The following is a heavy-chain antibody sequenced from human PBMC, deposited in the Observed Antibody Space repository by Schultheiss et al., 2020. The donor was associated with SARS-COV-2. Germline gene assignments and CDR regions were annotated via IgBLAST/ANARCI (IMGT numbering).Heavy chain of an antibody. Sequence: ASVKVSCKASGYTFTSYGISWVRQAPGQGPEWMGWISVYNGNTHYAQKLQGRVTMTTDTSTSTAYMELRSLRSDDTAVYYCARDSPRILGNYYYYAMDVWGQGTTVTVSS. D-gene: IGHD1-14*01. J-gene: IGHJ6*02. CDR1: GYTFTSYG. CDR3: ARDSPRILGNYYYYAMDV. V-gene: IGHV1-18*01. CDR2: ISVYNGNT.